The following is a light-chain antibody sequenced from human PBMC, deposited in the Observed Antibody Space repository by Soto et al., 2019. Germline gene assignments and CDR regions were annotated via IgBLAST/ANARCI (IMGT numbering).Light chain of an antibody. Sequence: EMLMTQSPATLSVSPGERATLSCRASQSVRSNLAWYQQKPGQAPRLLIYGASTRATGIPARFSGSGSGTEFTLTISSLQSEDFAVYYCQQYNASWTFGQGTKVDIK. J-gene: IGKJ1*01. CDR2: GAS. CDR1: QSVRSN. CDR3: QQYNASWT. V-gene: IGKV3-15*01.